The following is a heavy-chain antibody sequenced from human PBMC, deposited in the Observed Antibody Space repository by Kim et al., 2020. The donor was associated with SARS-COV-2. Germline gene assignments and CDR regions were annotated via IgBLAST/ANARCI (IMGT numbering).Heavy chain of an antibody. D-gene: IGHD6-19*01. Sequence: SETLSLTSTVSGGSISSSSYYWGWIRRPPGKGLEWIGSIYYSGSTYYNPSLKSRVTISVDTSKNQFSLKLSSVTAADTAVYYCARHAQWLVPDYFDYWGQGTLVTVSS. J-gene: IGHJ4*02. V-gene: IGHV4-39*01. CDR3: ARHAQWLVPDYFDY. CDR1: GGSISSSSYY. CDR2: IYYSGST.